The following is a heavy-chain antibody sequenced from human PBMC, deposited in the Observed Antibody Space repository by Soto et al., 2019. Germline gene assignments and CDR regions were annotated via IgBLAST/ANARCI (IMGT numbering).Heavy chain of an antibody. Sequence: GGSLRLSCAASGFTFSSFGIHWVRQAPGKGLEWVVVISYDGTKKYYSDSVKGRFTISRDNSKNTLYLQMNSLRPEDTAVYYCAKVGIAAGTDLWGRGTLVTVSS. CDR1: GFTFSSFG. CDR3: AKVGIAAGTDL. V-gene: IGHV3-30*18. CDR2: ISYDGTKK. J-gene: IGHJ2*01. D-gene: IGHD6-13*01.